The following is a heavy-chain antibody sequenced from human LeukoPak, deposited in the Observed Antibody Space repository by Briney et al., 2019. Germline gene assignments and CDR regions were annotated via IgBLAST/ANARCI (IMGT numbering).Heavy chain of an antibody. V-gene: IGHV3-30*02. J-gene: IGHJ3*01. D-gene: IGHD5-24*01. CDR2: VRFDGSNK. CDR1: GFTFSTYG. CDR3: AKDRSRDGYDAFDL. Sequence: GGSLRLSCVASGFTFSTYGIHWVRQAPGKGLEWAAFVRFDGSNKYYADSVKGRFTISRDNSKNTLYVQMNSLRAEDTAVYYCAKDRSRDGYDAFDLWGQGTMVSVSS.